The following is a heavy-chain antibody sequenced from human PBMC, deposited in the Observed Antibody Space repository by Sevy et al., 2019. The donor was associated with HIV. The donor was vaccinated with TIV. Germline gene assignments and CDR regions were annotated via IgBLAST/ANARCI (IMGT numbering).Heavy chain of an antibody. CDR3: ARGGNCGGDCYQYNWFDP. CDR1: GFTFSSYE. Sequence: GGSLRLSCAASGFTFSSYEMNCVRQAPGKGLEWVSYISSSGSTIYYADSVKGRFTISRDNAKNSLYLQMNSLRAEDTAVYYCARGGNCGGDCYQYNWFDPWGQGTLVTVSS. V-gene: IGHV3-48*03. D-gene: IGHD2-21*02. CDR2: ISSSGSTI. J-gene: IGHJ5*02.